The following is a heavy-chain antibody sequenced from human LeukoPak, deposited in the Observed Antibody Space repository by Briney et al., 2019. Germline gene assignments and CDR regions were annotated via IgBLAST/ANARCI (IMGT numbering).Heavy chain of an antibody. CDR2: ISSSGSTI. Sequence: GGSLRLSCAASGFTFSSYEMNWVRQAPGKGREWVSYISSSGSTIYYADSVKGRFTISRDNAKNSLYLQMNSLRAEDTAVYYCATYLYKSLDYWGQGTLVTVSS. CDR3: ATYLYKSLDY. J-gene: IGHJ4*02. V-gene: IGHV3-48*03. CDR1: GFTFSSYE. D-gene: IGHD3-10*01.